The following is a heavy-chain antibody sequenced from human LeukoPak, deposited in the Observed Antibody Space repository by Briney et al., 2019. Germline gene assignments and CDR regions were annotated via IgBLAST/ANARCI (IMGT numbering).Heavy chain of an antibody. Sequence: ASVKVSCKASGYTFTSYAMHWVRQAPGQRLEWMGWSYAGNGNTKYSQEFQGRVTITRDTSASTAYMELSSLRSEDMAVYYCARAYNYYDSSGYYLGYYFDYWGQGTLVTVSS. V-gene: IGHV1-3*02. CDR2: SYAGNGNT. CDR3: ARAYNYYDSSGYYLGYYFDY. D-gene: IGHD3-22*01. CDR1: GYTFTSYA. J-gene: IGHJ4*02.